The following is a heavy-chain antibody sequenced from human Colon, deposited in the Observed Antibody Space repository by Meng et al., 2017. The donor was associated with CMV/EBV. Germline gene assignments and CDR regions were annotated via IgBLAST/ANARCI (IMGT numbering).Heavy chain of an antibody. J-gene: IGHJ4*02. CDR1: GFTFGDYA. CDR2: ITHTSDT. D-gene: IGHD6-13*01. Sequence: GESLKISCSASGFTFGDYAMAWVRQAPGKGLEWVSSITHTSDTYYADSLKGRFTVSRDNAQNSGYLQMNSLTAEDTAVYYCARGWPPDYWGQGTLVTVSS. V-gene: IGHV3-69-1*02. CDR3: ARGWPPDY.